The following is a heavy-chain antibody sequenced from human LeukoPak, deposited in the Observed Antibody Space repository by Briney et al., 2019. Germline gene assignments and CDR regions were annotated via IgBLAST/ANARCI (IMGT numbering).Heavy chain of an antibody. Sequence: GGSLRLSCAASGFTFDDYNMHWVRHAPGMGLEWVSLTSWDGGSTYYADSVKGRITISRATSKTSLYLQMNSLRTEELDLSFCANDYFYGSGSYSRWVYFDYGGQGTLVSVSS. CDR2: TSWDGGST. J-gene: IGHJ4*02. CDR1: GFTFDDYN. CDR3: ANDYFYGSGSYSRWVYFDY. V-gene: IGHV3-43*01. D-gene: IGHD3-10*01.